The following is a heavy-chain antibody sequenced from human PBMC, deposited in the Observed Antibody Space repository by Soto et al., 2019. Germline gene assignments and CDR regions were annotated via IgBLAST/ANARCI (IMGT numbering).Heavy chain of an antibody. CDR1: DGSFSGYY. Sequence: VPLCLTSAVYDGSFSGYYWHWIRQPPGKGLEWIGEISHSGSTNYNPSLKSRVTISVDTSKNQISLKLTSVTAADTAVYYCASLQKGWLRNPFDYWGRGTLVTVSS. CDR3: ASLQKGWLRNPFDY. J-gene: IGHJ4*02. CDR2: ISHSGST. V-gene: IGHV4-34*01. D-gene: IGHD5-12*01.